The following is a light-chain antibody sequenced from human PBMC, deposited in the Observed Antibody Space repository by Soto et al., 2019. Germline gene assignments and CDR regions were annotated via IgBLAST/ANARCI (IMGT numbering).Light chain of an antibody. CDR2: SNT. CDR3: AVWDDSLNGCV. Sequence: QSVLTQPPSVSETPGQRVTISCSGSSSNIGSNTVNWYRQLPERAPKLLIYSNTQRPSGVPDRFSGSKSGTSASLAISGLQSEDEADYYCAVWDDSLNGCVFGTGPKLTVL. J-gene: IGLJ1*01. CDR1: SSNIGSNT. V-gene: IGLV1-44*01.